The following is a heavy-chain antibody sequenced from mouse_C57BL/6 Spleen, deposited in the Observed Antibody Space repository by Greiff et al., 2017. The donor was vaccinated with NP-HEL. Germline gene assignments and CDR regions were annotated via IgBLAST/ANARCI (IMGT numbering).Heavy chain of an antibody. CDR3: AREDYGNPPYAMDY. V-gene: IGHV1-26*01. CDR1: GYTFTDYY. Sequence: EVMLQQSGPELVKPGASVKISCKASGYTFTDYYMNWVKQSHGKSLEWIGDINPNNGGTSYNQKFKGKATLTVDKSSSTAYMELRSLTSEDSAVYYCAREDYGNPPYAMDYWGQGTSVTVSS. D-gene: IGHD2-1*01. CDR2: INPNNGGT. J-gene: IGHJ4*01.